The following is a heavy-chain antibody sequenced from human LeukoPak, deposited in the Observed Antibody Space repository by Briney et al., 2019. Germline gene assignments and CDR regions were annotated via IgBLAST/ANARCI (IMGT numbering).Heavy chain of an antibody. Sequence: GGSLRLSCAASGFTFSIYAMSWVRQAPGKGLEWVSAISGSGGSTYYADSVKGRFTVSRDNSKNTLYLQMNSLRAEDTAVYYCAKVGQQLVRELDYWGQGTLVTVSS. CDR2: ISGSGGST. D-gene: IGHD6-13*01. CDR1: GFTFSIYA. V-gene: IGHV3-23*01. J-gene: IGHJ4*02. CDR3: AKVGQQLVRELDY.